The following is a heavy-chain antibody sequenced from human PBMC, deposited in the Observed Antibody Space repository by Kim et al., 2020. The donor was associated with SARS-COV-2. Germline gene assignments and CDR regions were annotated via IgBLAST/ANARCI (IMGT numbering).Heavy chain of an antibody. Sequence: SETLSLTYTVSGGSISSYYWSWIRQPPGKGLEWIGYIYYSGSTNYNPSLKSRVTISVDTSKNQFSLKLSSVTAADTAVYYCARVKGHGSSRPFDLWGQGTLVTVSS. CDR1: GGSISSYY. V-gene: IGHV4-59*13. CDR2: IYYSGST. D-gene: IGHD6-6*01. CDR3: ARVKGHGSSRPFDL. J-gene: IGHJ4*02.